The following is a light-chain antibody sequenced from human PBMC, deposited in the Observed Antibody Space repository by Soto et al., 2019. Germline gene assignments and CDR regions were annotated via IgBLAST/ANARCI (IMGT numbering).Light chain of an antibody. CDR2: DAS. CDR1: QSVSSY. V-gene: IGKV3-11*01. CDR3: QQRSNWPLT. Sequence: EIVLTQSPAPLSLSPGERATLSCRASQSVSSYLAWYQQTPGQAPMLLIYDASNRATGIPARFSGSGSGTDFTLTISSLEPEDFAVYYCQQRSNWPLTFGGGTKVEIK. J-gene: IGKJ4*01.